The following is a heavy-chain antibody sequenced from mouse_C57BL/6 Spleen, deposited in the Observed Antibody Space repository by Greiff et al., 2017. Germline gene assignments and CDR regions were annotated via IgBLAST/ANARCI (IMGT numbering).Heavy chain of an antibody. CDR3: TRSGYYFDY. Sequence: EVKLVESGAELVRPGASVKLSCTASGFNIKDDYMHWVKQRPEQGLEWIGWIDPENGDTEYASKFQGKATITADTSSNTAYLQLSSLTSEDTAVYYCTRSGYYFDYWGQGTTLTVSS. J-gene: IGHJ2*01. V-gene: IGHV14-4*01. D-gene: IGHD4-1*01. CDR2: IDPENGDT. CDR1: GFNIKDDY.